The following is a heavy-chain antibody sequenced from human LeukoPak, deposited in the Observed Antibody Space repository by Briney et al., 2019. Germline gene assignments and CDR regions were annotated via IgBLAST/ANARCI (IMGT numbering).Heavy chain of an antibody. Sequence: SVKVSCKASGGTFSSYAISWVRQAPGQGLEWMGGIIPIFGTANYARKFQGRVTITADESTSTAFMELNSLRSEDTAVYYCARGRTSSGWFPTWGQGTLVTVSS. V-gene: IGHV1-69*13. CDR2: IIPIFGTA. J-gene: IGHJ5*02. CDR3: ARGRTSSGWFPT. CDR1: GGTFSSYA. D-gene: IGHD6-19*01.